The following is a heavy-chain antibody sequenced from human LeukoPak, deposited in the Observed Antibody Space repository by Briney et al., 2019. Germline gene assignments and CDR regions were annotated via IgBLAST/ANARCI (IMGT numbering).Heavy chain of an antibody. V-gene: IGHV1-2*02. CDR1: GYTFTSYD. Sequence: ASVKVSCKASGYTFTSYDINWVRQATGQGLEWMGWINPNSGGTNYAQKFQGRVTMTRDTSISTAYMELSRLRSDDTAVYYCARDPSNWSNKYYFDYWGQGTLVTVSS. J-gene: IGHJ4*02. CDR3: ARDPSNWSNKYYFDY. D-gene: IGHD1-20*01. CDR2: INPNSGGT.